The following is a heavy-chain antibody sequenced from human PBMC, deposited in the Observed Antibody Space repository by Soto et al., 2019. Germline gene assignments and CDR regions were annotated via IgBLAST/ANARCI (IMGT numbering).Heavy chain of an antibody. CDR2: INPSGGTT. D-gene: IGHD2-21*02. J-gene: IGHJ6*02. V-gene: IGHV1-46*01. CDR3: ARDKGLVVVTPRAYEPQLYYYYYGMDV. CDR1: GYTFTNYH. Sequence: ASVKVSCKASGYTFTNYHIHWVRQAPEDGLEWMGRINPSGGTTIYAQKFHGRVTMTRDTSTSTVYMELSSLRSEDTAVYYCARDKGLVVVTPRAYEPQLYYYYYGMDVWGQGTTVTVSS.